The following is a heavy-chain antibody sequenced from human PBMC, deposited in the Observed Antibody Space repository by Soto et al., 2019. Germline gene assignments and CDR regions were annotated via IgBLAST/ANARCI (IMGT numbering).Heavy chain of an antibody. V-gene: IGHV3-23*01. Sequence: GGSLRLSCAASGFTFSSYAMSWVRQAPGKGLEWVSAISGSGGSTYYADSVKGRFTISRDNSKNTLYLQMNSLRAEDTAVYYCAKPYDYIWGSYRASTDVWGKGTTVTVSS. CDR1: GFTFSSYA. CDR2: ISGSGGST. J-gene: IGHJ6*04. CDR3: AKPYDYIWGSYRASTDV. D-gene: IGHD3-16*02.